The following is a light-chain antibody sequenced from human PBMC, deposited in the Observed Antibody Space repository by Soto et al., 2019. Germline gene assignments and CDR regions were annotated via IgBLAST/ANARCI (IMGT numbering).Light chain of an antibody. CDR2: GAS. Sequence: DIQMTQSPSSLSASVGDRVTITCRASLAISNYLAWYQQIPGKVPRLLIYGASTLQSGVPSRFSGSGSGTYFTLAISSLQTDDAANYYCQKYNSASALAFGGGAKVVVK. V-gene: IGKV1-27*01. J-gene: IGKJ4*01. CDR3: QKYNSASALA. CDR1: LAISNY.